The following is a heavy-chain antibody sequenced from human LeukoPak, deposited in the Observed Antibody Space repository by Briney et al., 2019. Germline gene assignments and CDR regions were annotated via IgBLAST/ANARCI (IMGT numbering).Heavy chain of an antibody. V-gene: IGHV4-59*08. J-gene: IGHJ4*02. CDR2: ISYTGST. D-gene: IGHD5-18*01. CDR3: ATVDTTMGKDC. CDR1: GGSISSNS. Sequence: PSETLSLTCTVSGGSISSNSWSWIRQPPGEGLEWIGYISYTGSTNYSPSLKSRVTISVDTSKNQFSLKLTSVTAADTAVYYCATVDTTMGKDCWGQGTLVTVSS.